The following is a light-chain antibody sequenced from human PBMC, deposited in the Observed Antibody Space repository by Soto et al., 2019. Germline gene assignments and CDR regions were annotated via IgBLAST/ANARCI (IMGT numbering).Light chain of an antibody. CDR1: QSISSY. Sequence: DIQMTKSPSSLSASVGDRVTITCRASQSISSYLNWYQQKPGKAPKLLIYAASSLQSGVPSRFSGSGSGTEFTLTISSLQPEDVATYYCQQSYSTPYTFGQGTKLEIK. J-gene: IGKJ2*01. V-gene: IGKV1-39*01. CDR2: AAS. CDR3: QQSYSTPYT.